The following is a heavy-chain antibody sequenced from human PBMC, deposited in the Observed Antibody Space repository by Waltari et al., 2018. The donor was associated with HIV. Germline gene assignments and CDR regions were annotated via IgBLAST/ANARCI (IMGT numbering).Heavy chain of an antibody. CDR3: ARDPQYCSSTSCSYYFDC. CDR2: ISYDGSNK. V-gene: IGHV3-30-3*01. Sequence: QVQLVESGGGVVQPGRSLRLACAASGFTFSNCAMHWVGQAPGKGLEWVAVISYDGSNKYYADSVKGRFTISRDNSKNTLYLQMNSLRAEDTAVYYCARDPQYCSSTSCSYYFDCWGQGTLVTVSS. J-gene: IGHJ4*02. CDR1: GFTFSNCA. D-gene: IGHD2-2*01.